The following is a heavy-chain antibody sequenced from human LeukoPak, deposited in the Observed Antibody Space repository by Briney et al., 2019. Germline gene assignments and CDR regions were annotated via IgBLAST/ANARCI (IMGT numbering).Heavy chain of an antibody. Sequence: SETLSLTCTVSGGSISSYYWSWIRQPPGKGLEWIGYIYYSGSTNYNPSLKSRVTISVDTSKNQFSLKLSSVTAADMAVYYCARDYGSGSQPFDYWGQGTLVTVSS. CDR3: ARDYGSGSQPFDY. D-gene: IGHD3-10*01. J-gene: IGHJ4*02. CDR1: GGSISSYY. V-gene: IGHV4-59*01. CDR2: IYYSGST.